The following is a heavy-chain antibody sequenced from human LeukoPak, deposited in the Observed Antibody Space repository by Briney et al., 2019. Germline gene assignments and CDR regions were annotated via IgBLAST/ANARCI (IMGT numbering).Heavy chain of an antibody. CDR2: IIPIFGTA. D-gene: IGHD6-6*01. CDR3: ARFEAARPGFDY. CDR1: GGTFSSYA. J-gene: IGHJ4*02. V-gene: IGHV1-69*13. Sequence: GALVKVSCKASGGTFSSYAISWVRQAPGQGLEWMGGIIPIFGTANYAQKFQGRVTITADESTSTAYMELSSLRSEDTAVYYCARFEAARPGFDYWGQGTLVTVSS.